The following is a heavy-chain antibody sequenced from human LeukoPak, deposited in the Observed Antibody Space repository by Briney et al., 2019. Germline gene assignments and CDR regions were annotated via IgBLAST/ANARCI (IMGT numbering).Heavy chain of an antibody. J-gene: IGHJ4*02. D-gene: IGHD6-19*01. CDR2: IKQDGSEK. CDR3: ASGAVAGTRLPNGY. CDR1: GFTFRGYS. V-gene: IGHV3-7*01. Sequence: GGSLRLSCAASGFTFRGYSMNWVGQAPGKGLEWVANIKQDGSEKYYVDSVKGRFTISRDNAKNSLYLQMNSLRAEDTAVYYCASGAVAGTRLPNGYWGQGTLVTVSS.